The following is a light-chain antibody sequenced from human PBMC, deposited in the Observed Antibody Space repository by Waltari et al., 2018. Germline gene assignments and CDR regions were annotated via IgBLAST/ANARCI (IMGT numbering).Light chain of an antibody. CDR1: QTVPLNY. V-gene: IGKV3-20*01. J-gene: IGKJ4*01. CDR2: DAS. CDR3: QQYATSPLT. Sequence: EIVLTQSPGTPSLPPGERATLSCRASQTVPLNYLAWYQQKPGQAPRLLIYDASSRATGIPDRFSGSESGTDFTLTIRRLEPEDFAVYYCQQYATSPLTFGGGTKVEIK.